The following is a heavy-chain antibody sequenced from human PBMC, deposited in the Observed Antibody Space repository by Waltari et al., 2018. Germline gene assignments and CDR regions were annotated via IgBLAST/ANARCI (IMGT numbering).Heavy chain of an antibody. Sequence: QVQLVQSGAEVKKPGASVKVSCKVSGYTLTDLSMHWVRQAPGKGLEWMGGFDPEDGETIYAQKFQGRVTMTEDTSTDTAYMELSSLRSEDTAVYYCATFRTVVTPEGYYFDYWGQGTLVTVSS. CDR1: GYTLTDLS. CDR2: FDPEDGET. V-gene: IGHV1-24*01. D-gene: IGHD2-21*02. CDR3: ATFRTVVTPEGYYFDY. J-gene: IGHJ4*02.